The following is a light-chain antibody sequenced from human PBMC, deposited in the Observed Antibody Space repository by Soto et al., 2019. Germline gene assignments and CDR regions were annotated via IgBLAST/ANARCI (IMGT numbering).Light chain of an antibody. J-gene: IGLJ2*01. CDR1: RTDVGSYDL. V-gene: IGLV2-23*02. Sequence: QSVLTQPASVSGSPGQSITISCTGTRTDVGSYDLVSWYQQLPGKVPKLVIYEVTKRPSGVSNRFSGSKSGNTASLTISGLQAEDEADYYCCSYAGTSSFVLFGRGTKLTVL. CDR2: EVT. CDR3: CSYAGTSSFVL.